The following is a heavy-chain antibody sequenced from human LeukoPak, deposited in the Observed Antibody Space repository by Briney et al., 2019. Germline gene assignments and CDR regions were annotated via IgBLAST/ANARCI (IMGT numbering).Heavy chain of an antibody. CDR3: ARGGITMVRGVDPCFDY. J-gene: IGHJ4*02. CDR1: GFTFSSYA. Sequence: GRSLRLSCAASGFTFSSYAMHWVRQAPGKGLEWVAVISYDGSNKYYADSVKGRFTISRDNSKNTLYLQMNSLRAEDTAVYYCARGGITMVRGVDPCFDYWGQGTLVTVSS. D-gene: IGHD3-10*01. CDR2: ISYDGSNK. V-gene: IGHV3-30-3*01.